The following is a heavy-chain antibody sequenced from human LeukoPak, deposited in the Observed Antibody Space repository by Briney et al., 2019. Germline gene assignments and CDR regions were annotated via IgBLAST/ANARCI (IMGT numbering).Heavy chain of an antibody. J-gene: IGHJ4*02. CDR3: AKQGATAVAAGGDFDY. D-gene: IGHD6-19*01. CDR1: GFTFSSYA. V-gene: IGHV3-23*01. Sequence: GGSLRLCCAASGFTFSSYAMNWVRQAPGKGLEWVSGISGSGCSTYYADSVKGRFTISRDNSKNTLYLQMNSLRAEDTAVYYCAKQGATAVAAGGDFDYWGQGTLVTVSS. CDR2: ISGSGCST.